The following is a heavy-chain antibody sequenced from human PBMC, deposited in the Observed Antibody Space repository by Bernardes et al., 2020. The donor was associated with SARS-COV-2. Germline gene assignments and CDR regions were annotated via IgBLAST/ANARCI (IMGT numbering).Heavy chain of an antibody. V-gene: IGHV3-23*01. CDR2: ISGSDGST. J-gene: IGHJ4*02. CDR3: AKDVGFGTFVDY. Sequence: GSLRLSCAASGFTFRNYALSWVRQAPGKGLQWVSTISGSDGSTSYADSVKGRFTISRDNSKNTLYLQMNSLRAEDTAVYYCAKDVGFGTFVDYWGQGTLVTVSA. CDR1: GFTFRNYA. D-gene: IGHD3-10*01.